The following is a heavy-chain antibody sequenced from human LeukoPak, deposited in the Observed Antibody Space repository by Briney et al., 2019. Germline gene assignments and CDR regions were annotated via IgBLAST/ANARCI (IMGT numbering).Heavy chain of an antibody. V-gene: IGHV3-21*06. D-gene: IGHD5-18*01. CDR1: GFTFSLYS. Sequence: NSGGSLRLSCAASGFTFSLYSMNWVRQAPGKGLEWVSSITSSSRYIYYADSVKGRFTISRDNPKNSLYLQMNSLRAEDTAVYYCARDRGIQLIDYWGQGTLVTVSS. J-gene: IGHJ4*02. CDR2: ITSSSRYI. CDR3: ARDRGIQLIDY.